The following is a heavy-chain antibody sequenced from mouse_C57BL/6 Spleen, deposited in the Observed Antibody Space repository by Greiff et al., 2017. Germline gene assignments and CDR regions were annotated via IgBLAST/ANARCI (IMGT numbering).Heavy chain of an antibody. J-gene: IGHJ2*01. CDR1: GYTFTDYE. CDR2: IAPETGGT. V-gene: IGHV1-15*01. D-gene: IGHD1-1*01. CDR3: TRNYYGSRYYFDY. Sequence: QVQLQQSGAELVRPGASVTLSCKASGYTFTDYEMHWVKQTPVHGLEWIGAIAPETGGTAYNQKFKGKAILTADKSSSTAYMELRSLTSEDSAVYYCTRNYYGSRYYFDYWGQGTTRTVSS.